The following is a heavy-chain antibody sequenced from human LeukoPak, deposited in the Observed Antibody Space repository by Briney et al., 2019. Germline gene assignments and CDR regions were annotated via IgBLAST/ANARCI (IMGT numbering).Heavy chain of an antibody. CDR1: GFTFSSYA. CDR3: ARIVVVTAKSAFDI. Sequence: GRSLRLSCAASGFTFSSYAMHWVRQAPGKGLEWVAVISYDGSNKYYADSVKGRFTISRDNSKNTLYLQMNSLRAEDTAVYYCARIVVVTAKSAFDIWGQGTMVTVSS. CDR2: ISYDGSNK. V-gene: IGHV3-30-3*01. D-gene: IGHD2-21*02. J-gene: IGHJ3*02.